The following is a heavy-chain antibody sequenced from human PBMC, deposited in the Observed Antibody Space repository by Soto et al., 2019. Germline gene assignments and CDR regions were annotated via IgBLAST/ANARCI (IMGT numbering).Heavy chain of an antibody. CDR1: GDSISSSVW. D-gene: IGHD7-27*01. Sequence: SETLSLTCTVSGDSISSSVWWTWVRQPPGKGLEWIGEVFHTGNTNYNPSLKSRVTMSVDKSTNEFSLKVTSVTAADTAIYYCARKAWVRFDYWGQGALVTVSS. CDR3: ARKAWVRFDY. J-gene: IGHJ4*02. V-gene: IGHV4-4*02. CDR2: VFHTGNT.